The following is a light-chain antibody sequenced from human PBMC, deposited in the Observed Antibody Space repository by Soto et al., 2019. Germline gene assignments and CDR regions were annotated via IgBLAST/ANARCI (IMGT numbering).Light chain of an antibody. V-gene: IGKV3-15*01. CDR1: LTMNNN. CDR2: GAS. Sequence: EMVMTQSPATLSVSPGESVTLSCRASLTMNNNIAWYQHKPGQAPSLLIFGASSRATGVPGRFSGSGFGTEFTLSISSLQSEDFAVYGCQEYNESPPWTFGQGTTVE. CDR3: QEYNESPPWT. J-gene: IGKJ1*01.